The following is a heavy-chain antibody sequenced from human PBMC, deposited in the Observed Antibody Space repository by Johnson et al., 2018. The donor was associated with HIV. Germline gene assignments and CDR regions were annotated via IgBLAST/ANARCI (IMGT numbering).Heavy chain of an antibody. CDR1: GFTFSSYD. CDR2: IGTAGDT. CDR3: ARRMFSSGWYNDGLGAFDI. J-gene: IGHJ3*02. Sequence: VQLVESGGGSVQPGGSLRLSCAASGFTFSSYDMHWVRQATGKGLEWVSAIGTAGDTYYPGSVKGRFTISRENAKNSLYLQMNSLRAGDTAGYYCARRMFSSGWYNDGLGAFDIWGQGTMVTVSS. V-gene: IGHV3-13*01. D-gene: IGHD6-19*01.